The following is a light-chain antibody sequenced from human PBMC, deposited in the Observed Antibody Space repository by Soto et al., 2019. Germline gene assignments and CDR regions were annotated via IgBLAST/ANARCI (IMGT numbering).Light chain of an antibody. CDR1: SGHSSYA. CDR2: LNSDGSH. J-gene: IGLJ3*02. V-gene: IGLV4-69*01. Sequence: QLVLTQSPSASASLGASVKLTCTLSSGHSSYAMAWHQQQPEKGPRYLMKLNSDGSHSKGDGIPDRFSGSSSGAERYLTISSLQSEDEADYYCQTWGTPRVVFGGGTKLTVL. CDR3: QTWGTPRVV.